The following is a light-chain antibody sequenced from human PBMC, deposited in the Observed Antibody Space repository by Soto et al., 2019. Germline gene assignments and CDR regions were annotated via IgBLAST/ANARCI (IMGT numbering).Light chain of an antibody. CDR3: SSYATGGSYV. CDR2: DVS. V-gene: IGLV2-14*01. Sequence: QSALTQPASVSGSPGQSSAISCTGTSSDVGGYNSVSWYQQHPGKAPKLLIYDVSNRPSGVSNRFSGSKSGNTASLTISGLQAEDEADYYCSSYATGGSYVFGTGTKVT. CDR1: SSDVGGYNS. J-gene: IGLJ1*01.